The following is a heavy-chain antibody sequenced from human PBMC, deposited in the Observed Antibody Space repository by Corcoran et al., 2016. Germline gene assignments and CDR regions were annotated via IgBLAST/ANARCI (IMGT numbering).Heavy chain of an antibody. V-gene: IGHV5-51*01. J-gene: IGHJ4*02. CDR1: GYSFTSYW. Sequence: EVQLVQSGAEVKKPGESLKISCKGSGYSFTSYWIGWVRQMPGKGLEWMGIIYPGDSDTRYSPSFQGQVTISADKSISTAYLQWSSLKASDTAMYYCAGREISSSWAYYFDYWGQGTLVTVSS. CDR3: AGREISSSWAYYFDY. D-gene: IGHD6-13*01. CDR2: IYPGDSDT.